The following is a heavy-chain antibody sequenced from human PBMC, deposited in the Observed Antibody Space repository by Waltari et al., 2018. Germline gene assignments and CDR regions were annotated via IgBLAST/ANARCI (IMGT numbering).Heavy chain of an antibody. CDR2: VHRGGND. J-gene: IGHJ6*03. D-gene: IGHD3-10*01. CDR1: GYSINSDYY. V-gene: IGHV4-38-2*02. Sequence: QVQLQESGPGLVKPSETLSLTCTVSGYSINSDYYWGWIRQSPWKGLEWIGSVHRGGNDQYNPSLKSRLTISLDMSKNHFTLKLTSVTAADTAVYYCASEYFYGSGFYMDVWGKGTTVTISS. CDR3: ASEYFYGSGFYMDV.